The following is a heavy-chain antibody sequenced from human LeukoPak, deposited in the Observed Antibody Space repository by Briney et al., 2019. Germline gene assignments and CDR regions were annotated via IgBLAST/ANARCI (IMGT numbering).Heavy chain of an antibody. J-gene: IGHJ3*02. CDR3: ARGVAVAGLSADAFDI. CDR2: TNPNSGNT. V-gene: IGHV1-8*03. CDR1: GYTFTSYD. Sequence: GASVKVSCKASGYTFTSYDINWVRQATGQGLEWMGWTNPNSGNTGYAQKFQGRVTITRNTSISTAYMELSSLRSEDTAVYYCARGVAVAGLSADAFDIWGQGTMVTVSS. D-gene: IGHD6-19*01.